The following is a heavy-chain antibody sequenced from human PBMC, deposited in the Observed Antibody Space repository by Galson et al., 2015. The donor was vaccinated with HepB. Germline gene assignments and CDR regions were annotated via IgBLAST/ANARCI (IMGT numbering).Heavy chain of an antibody. J-gene: IGHJ6*04. CDR2: ISYDGSNK. Sequence: SLRLSCAASGFTFSSYGMHWVRQAPGKGLEWVAVISYDGSNKYYADSVKGRFTISRDNSKNTLYLQMNSLRAEDTAVYYCAKERGSGRALDVWGKGTTVTVSS. V-gene: IGHV3-30*18. CDR1: GFTFSSYG. D-gene: IGHD3-10*01. CDR3: AKERGSGRALDV.